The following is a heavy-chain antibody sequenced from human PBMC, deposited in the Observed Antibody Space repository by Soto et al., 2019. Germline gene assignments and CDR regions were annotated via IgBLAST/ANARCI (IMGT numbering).Heavy chain of an antibody. CDR1: GESFRGYY. CDR3: ARGDWPGTLDY. J-gene: IGHJ4*02. Sequence: SETLSLTCAVYGESFRGYYWSWIRQPPGKGLEWIGEINHGGSTSSNPSLKSRVTISVDTSKNQFSLRLSSVTAADTAVYFCARGDWPGTLDYWGQGTLVTVSS. V-gene: IGHV4-34*01. D-gene: IGHD1-7*01. CDR2: INHGGST.